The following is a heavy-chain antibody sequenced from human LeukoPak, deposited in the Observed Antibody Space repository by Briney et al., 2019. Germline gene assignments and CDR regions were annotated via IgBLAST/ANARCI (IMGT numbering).Heavy chain of an antibody. D-gene: IGHD3-22*01. CDR3: ASLGSSGFYFDY. J-gene: IGHJ4*02. Sequence: SETLSLTCAVYGGSFSGYYWSWIRKPPGKGLEWIGEINHSGSTNYNPSLKSRVTMSVDTSKNQFSLKLSSVTAADTAVYYCASLGSSGFYFDYWGQGTLVTVSS. CDR1: GGSFSGYY. CDR2: INHSGST. V-gene: IGHV4-34*01.